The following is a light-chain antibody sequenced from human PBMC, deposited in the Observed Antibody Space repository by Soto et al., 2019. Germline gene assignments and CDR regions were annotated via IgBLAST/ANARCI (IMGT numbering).Light chain of an antibody. V-gene: IGKV1-5*01. CDR1: QSISTY. CDR3: QQYNRYAVT. CDR2: DAS. J-gene: IGKJ1*01. Sequence: IQMTQSPSSLYASVGNRVTITCRASQSISTYLNWYQQKPGQAPKLLIYDASTLQSGVPSRFSASGSGTEFAPTISGLQPDDFAVYYCQQYNRYAVTFGQGTKVDIK.